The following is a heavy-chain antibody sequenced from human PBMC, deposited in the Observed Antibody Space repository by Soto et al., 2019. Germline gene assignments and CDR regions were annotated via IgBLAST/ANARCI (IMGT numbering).Heavy chain of an antibody. CDR1: GYTFPGDF. V-gene: IGHV1-2*02. CDR3: AGDERHCINCECYTYWFGP. CDR2: IDPKNGDT. J-gene: IGHJ5*02. Sequence: ASVKVSCKASGYTFPGDFIQWMRQAPGEGLEWMGWIDPKNGDTTYSQKFQGRVTMTRDTSTNTAYMELYRLTFDDTAVYFCAGDERHCINCECYTYWFGPWGQGTLVTVAS. D-gene: IGHD2-8*01.